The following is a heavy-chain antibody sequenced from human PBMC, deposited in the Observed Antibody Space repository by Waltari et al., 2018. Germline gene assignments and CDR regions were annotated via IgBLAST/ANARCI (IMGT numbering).Heavy chain of an antibody. CDR2: IIPILGIA. CDR3: AGIAARPDFDY. J-gene: IGHJ4*02. V-gene: IGHV1-69*02. D-gene: IGHD6-6*01. Sequence: QVQLVQSGAEVKKPGSSVKVSCKASGGTFSSYTLSWVRQAPGQGLEWMGRIIPILGIANYAQKFQGRVTITADKSTSTAYMELSSLRSEDTAVYYCAGIAARPDFDYWGQGTLVTVSS. CDR1: GGTFSSYT.